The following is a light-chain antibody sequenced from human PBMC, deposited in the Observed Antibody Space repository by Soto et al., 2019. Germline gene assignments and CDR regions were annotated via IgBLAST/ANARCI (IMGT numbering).Light chain of an antibody. J-gene: IGLJ3*02. CDR2: EVS. Sequence: QPVLTQPPSASGSLGQSVTIPCTGTSSDVGRYNYVSWYQQHPGKVPKLLIYEVSNRPSGVPDRFSGSKSGNTASLTVSGLQPEDEADYYCNSYAGGDWVFGVGTKLTVL. CDR3: NSYAGGDWV. V-gene: IGLV2-8*01. CDR1: SSDVGRYNY.